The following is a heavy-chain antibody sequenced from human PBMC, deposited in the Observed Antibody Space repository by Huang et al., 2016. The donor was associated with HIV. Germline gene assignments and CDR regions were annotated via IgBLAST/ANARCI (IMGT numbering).Heavy chain of an antibody. J-gene: IGHJ4*02. CDR3: ARLTSGWYQDY. V-gene: IGHV1-8*01. Sequence: QVQLVQSGPEVKKPGASVKVSCQTSGYIFSNYDINWVRQAPGQGLQWMGWLKPNSGKTADGQNFQGRVTLTRSTSTGAAYMVWNSLTSQDTAVYYCARLTSGWYQDYWGQGTLVTVSS. D-gene: IGHD6-19*01. CDR1: GYIFSNYD. CDR2: LKPNSGKT.